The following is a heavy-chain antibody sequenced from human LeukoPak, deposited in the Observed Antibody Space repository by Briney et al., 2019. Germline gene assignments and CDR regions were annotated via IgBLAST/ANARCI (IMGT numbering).Heavy chain of an antibody. Sequence: GGSLRLSCAASGFTFSSYGMHWVRQAPGKGLEWVANIKQDGSEKYYVDSVKGRFTISRDNAKNSLYLQMNSLRAEDTAVYYCARARVLPTDWGQGTLVTVSS. D-gene: IGHD4/OR15-4a*01. CDR2: IKQDGSEK. CDR3: ARARVLPTD. CDR1: GFTFSSYG. J-gene: IGHJ4*02. V-gene: IGHV3-7*03.